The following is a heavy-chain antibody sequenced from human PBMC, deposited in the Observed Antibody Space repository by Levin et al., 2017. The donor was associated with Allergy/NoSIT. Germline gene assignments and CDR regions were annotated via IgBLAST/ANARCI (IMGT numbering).Heavy chain of an antibody. Sequence: GESLKISCKASGYTFTGYYMHWVRQAPGQGLEWMGWINPNSGGTNYAQKFQGRVTMTRDTSISTAYMELSRLRSDDTAVYYCARGEITMIVVVTPGDYWGQGTLVTVSS. CDR2: INPNSGGT. CDR3: ARGEITMIVVVTPGDY. D-gene: IGHD3-22*01. J-gene: IGHJ4*02. CDR1: GYTFTGYY. V-gene: IGHV1-2*02.